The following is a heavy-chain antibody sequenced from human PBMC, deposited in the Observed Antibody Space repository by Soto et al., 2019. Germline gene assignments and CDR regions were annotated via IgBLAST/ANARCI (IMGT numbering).Heavy chain of an antibody. CDR1: GFPFSSYD. V-gene: IGHV3-64*01. D-gene: IGHD1-7*01. J-gene: IGHJ4*02. CDR2: SSSNGRTT. CDR3: VRRVSGNYDY. Sequence: EVQLAESGGGMVQPGGSLRLSCVASGFPFSSYDMHWVRQAPGTGLEYVSSSSSNGRTTYYGNSVKGSFTISRDNSMNTLYLQMGSLRAEDMAVYYCVRRVSGNYDYWGQGTLVTVSS.